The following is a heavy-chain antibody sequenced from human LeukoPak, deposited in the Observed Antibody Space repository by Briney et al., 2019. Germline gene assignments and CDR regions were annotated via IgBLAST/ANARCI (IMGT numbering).Heavy chain of an antibody. J-gene: IGHJ4*02. V-gene: IGHV3-74*01. CDR3: VYSGNFRFDY. D-gene: IGHD1-26*01. CDR2: ISPDGTST. Sequence: GGSLRLSCAASGFTFSSNWIHWVRQVRGKGLVWVSRISPDGTSTTYADSVKGRFTISRDNAKNTLYLQMNTLRAEDTAVYYCVYSGNFRFDYWGQGTLVTVSS. CDR1: GFTFSSNW.